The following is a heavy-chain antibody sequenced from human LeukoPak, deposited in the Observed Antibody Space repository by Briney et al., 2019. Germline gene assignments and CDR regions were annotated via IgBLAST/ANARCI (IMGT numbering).Heavy chain of an antibody. CDR3: ARGSRGYSYG. V-gene: IGHV4-61*01. CDR2: IYYSGST. Sequence: PSETLSLTCTVSGGSVSSGSYYWSWIRQPPGKGLEWIGYIYYSGSTNYNPSLKSRVIISVDTSKNQFSLKLSSVTAADRAVYYCARGSRGYSYGWGQGTLVTVSS. D-gene: IGHD5-18*01. CDR1: GGSVSSGSYY. J-gene: IGHJ4*02.